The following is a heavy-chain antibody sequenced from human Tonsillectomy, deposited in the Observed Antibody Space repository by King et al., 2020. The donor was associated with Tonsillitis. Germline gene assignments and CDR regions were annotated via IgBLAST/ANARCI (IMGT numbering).Heavy chain of an antibody. J-gene: IGHJ4*02. Sequence: VQLVESGTVVKKPGESLKISCKSSGYSFTSYWIGWVRQMPGKGLEWMGIIYPGDSDTRYSPSFQGQVTISADKSISTAYLQWSSLTASDTAMYYCARQPYSSSYYYFDYWGQGTLVTVSS. CDR1: GYSFTSYW. CDR3: ARQPYSSSYYYFDY. CDR2: IYPGDSDT. D-gene: IGHD6-13*01. V-gene: IGHV5-51*01.